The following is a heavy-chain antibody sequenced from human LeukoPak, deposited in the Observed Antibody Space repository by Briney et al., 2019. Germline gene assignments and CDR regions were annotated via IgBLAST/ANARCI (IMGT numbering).Heavy chain of an antibody. CDR1: GGSFSGYY. CDR3: ARGGIVVVPAAIFRPSYYYYGMDV. Sequence: SETLSLTCAVYGGSFSGYYWSWIRQPPGMGLEWIGEINHSGSTNYNPSLKSRVTISVDTSKNQFSLKLSSVTAADTAVYYCARGGIVVVPAAIFRPSYYYYGMDVWGQGTTVTVSS. J-gene: IGHJ6*02. CDR2: INHSGST. D-gene: IGHD2-2*01. V-gene: IGHV4-34*01.